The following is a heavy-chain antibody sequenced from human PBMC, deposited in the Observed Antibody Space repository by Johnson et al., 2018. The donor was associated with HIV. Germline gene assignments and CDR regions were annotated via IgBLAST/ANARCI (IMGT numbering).Heavy chain of an antibody. V-gene: IGHV3-66*01. CDR1: GFTFDDYA. CDR2: IYSGGNT. J-gene: IGHJ3*02. D-gene: IGHD1-26*01. Sequence: VQLVESGGGLVQPGRSLRLSCAASGFTFDDYAMHWVRQAPGKGLEWVSVIYSGGNTYYADSVKGRFTISRDNSKNTLYLQMNSLRVEDTAVYYCTRGVGATTVAAFDIWGQGTMVTVSS. CDR3: TRGVGATTVAAFDI.